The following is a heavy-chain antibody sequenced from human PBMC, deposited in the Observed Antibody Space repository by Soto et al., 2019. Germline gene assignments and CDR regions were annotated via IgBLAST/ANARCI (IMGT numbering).Heavy chain of an antibody. CDR3: ARQGENYYGAGSYYTFNWFDP. CDR2: IYYGGST. V-gene: IGHV4-39*01. Sequence: PSETLSLTCTVSGGSISSSSYYWGWIRQPPGKGLEWIGSIYYGGSTFYNPSLKSRVTTSVDRSKNQFSLKLSSVTAADTAVYYCARQGENYYGAGSYYTFNWFDPWGQGTPVTVSS. CDR1: GGSISSSSYY. D-gene: IGHD3-10*01. J-gene: IGHJ5*02.